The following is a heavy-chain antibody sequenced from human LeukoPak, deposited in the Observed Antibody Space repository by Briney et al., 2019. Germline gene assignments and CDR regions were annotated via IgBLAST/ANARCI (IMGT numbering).Heavy chain of an antibody. CDR1: GFTFSSYA. CDR2: ISASAYST. V-gene: IGHV3-23*01. J-gene: IGHJ6*03. D-gene: IGHD6-19*01. CDR3: AKGGPVAATDRPGYYYMDV. Sequence: GGSLRLSCAASGFTFSSYAMSWVRQAPGKGLEWASSISASAYSTYYADSVKGRFTISRDNSENTLYLQMNSLGAGDTAVYYCAKGGPVAATDRPGYYYMDVWGKGTTVTVSS.